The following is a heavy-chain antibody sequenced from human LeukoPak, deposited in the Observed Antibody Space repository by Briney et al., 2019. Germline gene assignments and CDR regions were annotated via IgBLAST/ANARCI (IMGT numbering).Heavy chain of an antibody. Sequence: SGTLSLTCTVSGGSISGFHWSWIRQPPRKGLEWIGYIYYSGSTNYNPSLKSRVTISVDTSKNQFSLKLSSVTAADTAVYYCTRAYGSGSFLTYWGQGIPVTVSS. V-gene: IGHV4-59*01. D-gene: IGHD3-10*01. J-gene: IGHJ4*02. CDR1: GGSISGFH. CDR3: TRAYGSGSFLTY. CDR2: IYYSGST.